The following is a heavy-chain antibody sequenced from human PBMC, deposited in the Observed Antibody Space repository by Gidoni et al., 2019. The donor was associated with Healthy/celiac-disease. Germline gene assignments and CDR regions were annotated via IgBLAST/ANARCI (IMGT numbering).Heavy chain of an antibody. Sequence: EVQLLESGGGLVQPGGSLRLSCAASGFTFSSYALRWVRQAPGKGLEWVSAISGSGGSTYYADSVKGRFTISRDNSKNTLYLQMNSLRAEDTAVYYCAKGGEYCSSTSCYVDYYYGMDVWGQGTTVTVSS. CDR1: GFTFSSYA. D-gene: IGHD2-2*01. CDR3: AKGGEYCSSTSCYVDYYYGMDV. J-gene: IGHJ6*02. CDR2: ISGSGGST. V-gene: IGHV3-23*01.